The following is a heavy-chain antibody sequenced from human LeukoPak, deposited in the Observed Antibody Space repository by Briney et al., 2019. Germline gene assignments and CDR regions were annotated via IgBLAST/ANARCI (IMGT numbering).Heavy chain of an antibody. CDR2: INSDGSST. Sequence: GGSLRLSCAASGFTFSSYWMHWVRQAPGKGLVWVSRINSDGSSTSYADSVKGRFTISRDNSKNTLFLQMNSLRAEDTAVYFCARDLSPDTAAGRYFFDFRGQGTLVTVSS. V-gene: IGHV3-74*01. CDR1: GFTFSSYW. CDR3: ARDLSPDTAAGRYFFDF. D-gene: IGHD6-13*01. J-gene: IGHJ4*02.